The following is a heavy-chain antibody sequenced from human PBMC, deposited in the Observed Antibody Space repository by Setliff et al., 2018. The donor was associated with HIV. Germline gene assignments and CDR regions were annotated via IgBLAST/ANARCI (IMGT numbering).Heavy chain of an antibody. CDR1: GGRFSNYG. CDR3: ARIPNHSSGFDY. V-gene: IGHV1-69*13. D-gene: IGHD3-22*01. Sequence: ASVKVSCKASGGRFSNYGITWVRQAPGQGLEWMGWIGTYNGDTNYAQKFQGRVTITADESTTTAYMELSSLRSEDTAVYYCARIPNHSSGFDYWGQGTPVTVSS. CDR2: IGTYNGDT. J-gene: IGHJ4*02.